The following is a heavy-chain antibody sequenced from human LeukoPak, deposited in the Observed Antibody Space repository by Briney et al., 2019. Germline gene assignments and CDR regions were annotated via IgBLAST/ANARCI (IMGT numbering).Heavy chain of an antibody. CDR1: GGSISSYY. D-gene: IGHD2-2*02. J-gene: IGHJ3*02. Sequence: ASETLSLTCTVSGGSISSYYWSWIRQPPGKGLEWIGYIHTSGSTNYNPSLKSRVTISVDTSKNQFSLKLSSVTAADTAVYYCARAGAIGFGSFDIWGQGTMVTVSS. V-gene: IGHV4-4*09. CDR3: ARAGAIGFGSFDI. CDR2: IHTSGST.